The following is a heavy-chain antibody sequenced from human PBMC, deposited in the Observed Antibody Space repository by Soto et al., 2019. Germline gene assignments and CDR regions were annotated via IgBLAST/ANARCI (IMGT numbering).Heavy chain of an antibody. J-gene: IGHJ4*02. Sequence: SQTLSLTCTVSGGSISSGGYYWSWIRQHPGKGLEWIGYIYYSGSTYYNPSLKSRVTISVDTSKNQFSLKLSSVTAADTAVYYCARGTMVRGVNYWGQGTLVTVS. CDR3: ARGTMVRGVNY. CDR2: IYYSGST. D-gene: IGHD3-10*01. V-gene: IGHV4-31*03. CDR1: GGSISSGGYY.